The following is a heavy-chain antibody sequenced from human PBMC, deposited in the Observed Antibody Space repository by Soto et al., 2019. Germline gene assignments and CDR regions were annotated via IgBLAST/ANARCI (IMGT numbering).Heavy chain of an antibody. CDR1: GYTFTSYG. CDR3: AKDFAVVPLGDDAFDI. Sequence: QVQLVQSGAEVKKPGASVKVSCKASGYTFTSYGISWVRQAPGQGLEWMGWISAYNGNTNYAQKLQGRVTMTTDTSTSTAYMELRSLRSDDTAVYYCAKDFAVVPLGDDAFDIWGQGTMVTVSS. CDR2: ISAYNGNT. J-gene: IGHJ3*02. V-gene: IGHV1-18*01. D-gene: IGHD1-26*01.